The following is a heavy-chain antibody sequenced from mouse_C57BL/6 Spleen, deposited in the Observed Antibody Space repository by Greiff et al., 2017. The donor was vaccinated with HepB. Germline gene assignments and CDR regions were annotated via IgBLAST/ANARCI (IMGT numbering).Heavy chain of an antibody. CDR1: GYSITSGYY. CDR2: ISYDGSN. Sequence: EVKLMESGPGLVKPSQSLSLTCSVTGYSITSGYYWNWIRQFPGNKLEWMGYISYDGSNNYNPSLKNRISITRDTSKNQFFLKLNSVTTEDTATYYCARSDDYDVGNYFDYWGQGTTLTVSS. J-gene: IGHJ2*01. CDR3: ARSDDYDVGNYFDY. D-gene: IGHD2-4*01. V-gene: IGHV3-6*01.